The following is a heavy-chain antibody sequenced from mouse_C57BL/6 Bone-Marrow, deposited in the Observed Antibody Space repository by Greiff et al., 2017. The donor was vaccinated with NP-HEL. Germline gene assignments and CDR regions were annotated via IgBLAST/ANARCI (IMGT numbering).Heavy chain of an antibody. V-gene: IGHV1-15*01. CDR1: GYTFTDYE. CDR2: IDPETGGT. CDR3: TCILFRWGYYFDV. Sequence: VQLQESGAELVRPGASVTLSCKASGYTFTDYEMHWVKQTPVHGLEWIGAIDPETGGTAYNQKFKGKAILTADKSSSTAYMELRSLTSEDSAVYYCTCILFRWGYYFDVWGTGTAVTVSA. J-gene: IGHJ1*03. D-gene: IGHD3-1*01.